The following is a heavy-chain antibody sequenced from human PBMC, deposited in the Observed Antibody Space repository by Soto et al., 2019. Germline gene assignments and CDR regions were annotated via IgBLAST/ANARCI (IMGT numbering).Heavy chain of an antibody. CDR1: GGTFSGYV. J-gene: IGHJ4*02. Sequence: QLVQSGSEVKKPGSSVQVSCQASGGTFSGYVVTWVLQAPGQGREWMGEFVPLFGTTNYAQRFSGRITITAEESTSTAYMELRTLRSDDTAVYYCATHGLGVSSPPYFDSWGQGTLVTVSS. CDR3: ATHGLGVSSPPYFDS. V-gene: IGHV1-69*01. D-gene: IGHD3-16*01. CDR2: FVPLFGTT.